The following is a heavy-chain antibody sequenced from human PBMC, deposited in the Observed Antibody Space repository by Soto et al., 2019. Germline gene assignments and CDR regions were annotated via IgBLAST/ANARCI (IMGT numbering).Heavy chain of an antibody. D-gene: IGHD3-9*01. V-gene: IGHV3-23*01. J-gene: IGHJ3*02. CDR2: VSDSGGST. CDR1: GFTFSNYA. CDR3: AKGFGLRYFDRDAFDI. Sequence: EVQLLESGGGLVQPGGSLRLSCAASGFTFSNYAMNWVRQAPGKGLEWVSTVSDSGGSTYYADSVKGRFTIARDNSKNTLYLEMNSLRAEDTAVYYCAKGFGLRYFDRDAFDIWGQGTMVTVSS.